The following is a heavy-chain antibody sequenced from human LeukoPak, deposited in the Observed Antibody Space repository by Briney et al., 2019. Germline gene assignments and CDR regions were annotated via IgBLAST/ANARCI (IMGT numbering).Heavy chain of an antibody. Sequence: GSLRLSCAASGFTFSSYAMSWIRQPPGKGLEWIGSIYYSGSTYYNPSLKSRVTISVDTSKNQFSLKLSSVTAADTAVYYCARGSSIVVVVAATSSFDYWGQGTLVTVSS. J-gene: IGHJ4*02. D-gene: IGHD2-15*01. CDR2: IYYSGST. V-gene: IGHV4-39*01. CDR1: GFTFSSYA. CDR3: ARGSSIVVVVAATSSFDY.